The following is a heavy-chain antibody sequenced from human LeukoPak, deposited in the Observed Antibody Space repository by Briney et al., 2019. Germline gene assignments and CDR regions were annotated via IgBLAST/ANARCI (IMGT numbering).Heavy chain of an antibody. CDR2: IIPIFGTA. D-gene: IGHD3-9*01. V-gene: IGHV1-69*13. CDR3: ARGLEVRRASYFDWLPDDY. Sequence: SVKVSCKASGGTFSSYAISWVRQAPGQGLEWMGGIIPIFGTANYAQKFQGRVTITADESTSTAYTELSSLRSEDTAVYYCARGLEVRRASYFDWLPDDYWGQGTLVTVSS. CDR1: GGTFSSYA. J-gene: IGHJ4*02.